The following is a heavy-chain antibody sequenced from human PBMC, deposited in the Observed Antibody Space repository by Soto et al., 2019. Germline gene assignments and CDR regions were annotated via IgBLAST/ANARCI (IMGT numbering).Heavy chain of an antibody. CDR1: GGTFSSYA. J-gene: IGHJ6*02. V-gene: IGHV1-69*06. CDR2: IIPIFGTA. CDR3: ATYYDFWSGELHHDYYYYGMDV. Sequence: ASVKVSCKASGGTFSSYAISWVRQAPGQGLEWMGGIIPIFGTANYAQKFQGRVTITADKSTSTAYMELSSLRSEDTAVYYCATYYDFWSGELHHDYYYYGMDVWGQGTTVTVSS. D-gene: IGHD3-3*01.